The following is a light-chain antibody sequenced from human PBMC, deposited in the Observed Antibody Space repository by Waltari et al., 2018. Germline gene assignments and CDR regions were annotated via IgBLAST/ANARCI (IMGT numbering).Light chain of an antibody. CDR1: NSNIGSNS. J-gene: IGLJ3*02. Sequence: QSVLIQPPSASETPGQRVTISCSGSNSNIGSNSVCCHQHLPGTAPELLIYRNPQRPSGVPDRFSGSKSDTSASLAIIGLRSEDEADYYCAAWDDSLRAWVFGGGTKLTVL. CDR3: AAWDDSLRAWV. V-gene: IGLV1-47*01. CDR2: RNP.